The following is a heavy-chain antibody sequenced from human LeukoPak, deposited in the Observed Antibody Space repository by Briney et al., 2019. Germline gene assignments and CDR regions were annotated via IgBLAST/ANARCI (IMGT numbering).Heavy chain of an antibody. V-gene: IGHV4-34*01. J-gene: IGHJ4*02. CDR2: INHSGST. D-gene: IGHD5-12*01. CDR1: GGSFSGYY. CDR3: ARSRRYSGYDWVY. Sequence: PSETLSLTCAAYGGSFSGYYWSWIRQPPGKGLEWIGEINHSGSTNYNPSLKSRVTISVDTSKNQFSLKLSSVTAADTAVYYCARSRRYSGYDWVYWGQGTLVTVSS.